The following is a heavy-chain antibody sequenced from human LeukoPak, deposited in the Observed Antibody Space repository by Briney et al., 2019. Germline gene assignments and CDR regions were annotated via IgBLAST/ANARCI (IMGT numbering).Heavy chain of an antibody. D-gene: IGHD3-22*01. V-gene: IGHV3-23*01. CDR1: GFTFSSYA. J-gene: IGHJ5*02. CDR3: AKGFTMIVVVITS. Sequence: GGSLRLSCAASGFTFSSYAMSWVRQAPGKGLEWVSAISGSGGSTYYADTVKGRFTISRDNSKNTLYLQMNSLRAEDTAVYYCAKGFTMIVVVITSWGQGTLVTVPS. CDR2: ISGSGGST.